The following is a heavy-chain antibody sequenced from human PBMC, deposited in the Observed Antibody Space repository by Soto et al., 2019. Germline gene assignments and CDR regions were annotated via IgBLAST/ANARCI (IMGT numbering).Heavy chain of an antibody. J-gene: IGHJ3*02. V-gene: IGHV3-23*01. D-gene: IGHD4-17*01. CDR1: GFTFSTYA. CDR3: AHPRGYGVFDAYDI. CDR2: ISAGGGST. Sequence: GGSLRLSCAASGFTFSTYAMSWVRQAPGKGLEWASAISAGGGSTYYADSVKGRFTISRDNSINTLYLQMDSLSTEDTAVYYCAHPRGYGVFDAYDIWGQGAMVTVSS.